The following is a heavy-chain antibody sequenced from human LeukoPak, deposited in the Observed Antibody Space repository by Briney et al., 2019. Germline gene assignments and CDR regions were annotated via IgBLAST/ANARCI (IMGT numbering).Heavy chain of an antibody. CDR3: ARGGFLDPFDP. CDR1: GGSISSYY. Sequence: SETLSLTCTVSGGSISSYYWSWIRQPPGKGLEWIGYIYYSGSTNYNPSLKSRVTISVDTSKNQFSLRLSSVTAADTAVYYCARGGFLDPFDPWGQGTLVTVSS. J-gene: IGHJ5*02. CDR2: IYYSGST. V-gene: IGHV4-59*01. D-gene: IGHD1-1*01.